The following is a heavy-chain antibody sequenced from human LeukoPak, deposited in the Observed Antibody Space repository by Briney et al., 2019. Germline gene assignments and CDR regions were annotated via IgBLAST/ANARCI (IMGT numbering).Heavy chain of an antibody. CDR1: GRTFSSYG. Sequence: GGSLRLSCAASGRTFSSYGIHWVRQAPGKGLEWVAFIQDDGSNKYYADSVKGRFTISRDNSKNTLYLQMNSLRAEDTAVYYCANQLEWLLYMDVWGKGTTVTVS. D-gene: IGHD3-3*01. J-gene: IGHJ6*03. CDR3: ANQLEWLLYMDV. CDR2: IQDDGSNK. V-gene: IGHV3-30*02.